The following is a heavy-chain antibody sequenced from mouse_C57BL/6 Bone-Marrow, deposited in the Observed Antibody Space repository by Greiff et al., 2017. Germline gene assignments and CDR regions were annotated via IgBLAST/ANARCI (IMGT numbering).Heavy chain of an antibody. J-gene: IGHJ3*01. D-gene: IGHD4-1*01. CDR3: ASWHWGPFAY. CDR1: GYTFTDYY. Sequence: QVQLKESGPELVKPGASVKISCKASGYTFTDYYINWVKQRPGQGLEWIGWIFPGCGSTYYNEKFKGKDTLTVDQSSSAAYMLLRSLTSEDSAVCFCASWHWGPFAYWGQGTLVTVSA. V-gene: IGHV1-75*01. CDR2: IFPGCGST.